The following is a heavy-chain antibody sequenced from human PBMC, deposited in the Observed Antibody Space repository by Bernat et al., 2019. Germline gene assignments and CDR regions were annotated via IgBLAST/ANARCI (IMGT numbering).Heavy chain of an antibody. CDR1: GYSFTSYW. CDR2: IYPGDSDT. V-gene: IGHV5-51*01. Sequence: EVQLVQSGAEVKKPGESLKISCTGSGYSFTSYWIGWVRQMPGKDLEWMGIIYPGDSDTRYSPSFQGQFTISAEKSISTGYLQWSSLKASDTAMYYCATIQVATFDAFDIWGQGTMVTVSS. D-gene: IGHD5-12*01. J-gene: IGHJ3*02. CDR3: ATIQVATFDAFDI.